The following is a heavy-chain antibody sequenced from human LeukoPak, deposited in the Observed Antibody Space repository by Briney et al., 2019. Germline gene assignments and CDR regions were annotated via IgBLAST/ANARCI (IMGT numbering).Heavy chain of an antibody. CDR1: GGTFSSYA. D-gene: IGHD5-24*01. J-gene: IGHJ6*03. V-gene: IGHV1-69*06. Sequence: GASVKVSCKASGGTFSSYAISWVRQAPGQGLEWMGGIIPIFGTANYAQKFQGRVTITADKSTSTAYMELSSLRSEDTAVYYCARGMATGRNYYYYYYMDVWGKGTTVTVSS. CDR2: IIPIFGTA. CDR3: ARGMATGRNYYYYYYMDV.